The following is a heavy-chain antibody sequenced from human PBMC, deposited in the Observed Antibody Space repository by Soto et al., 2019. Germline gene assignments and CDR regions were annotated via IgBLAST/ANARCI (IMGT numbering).Heavy chain of an antibody. Sequence: QVQLVQSGAEVKKPGSSVKVSCKASGGTFSSYAIRWVRQAPGQGLEWMGGIIPIFGTANYAQKFQDRVTMAADESTSTAYKELSSLRSEDTAVYYCARQEDTAMVDWGQGTLVTVSS. CDR3: ARQEDTAMVD. J-gene: IGHJ4*02. D-gene: IGHD5-18*01. V-gene: IGHV1-69*01. CDR2: IIPIFGTA. CDR1: GGTFSSYA.